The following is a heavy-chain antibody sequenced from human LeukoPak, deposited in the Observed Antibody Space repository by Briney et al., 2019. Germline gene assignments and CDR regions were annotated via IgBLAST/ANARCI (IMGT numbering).Heavy chain of an antibody. CDR3: AKVDPRTDAFDI. CDR2: ISYDGSNK. V-gene: IGHV3-30*18. CDR1: GFSFSSYW. D-gene: IGHD1-1*01. J-gene: IGHJ3*02. Sequence: GGSLRLSCAASGFSFSSYWMHWVRQAPGKGLEWVAVISYDGSNKYYADSVKGRFTISRDNSKNTLYLQMNSLRAEDTAVYYCAKVDPRTDAFDIWGQGTMVTVSS.